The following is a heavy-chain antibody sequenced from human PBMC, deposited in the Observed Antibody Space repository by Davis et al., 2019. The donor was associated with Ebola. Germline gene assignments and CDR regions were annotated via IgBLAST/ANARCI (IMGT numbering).Heavy chain of an antibody. Sequence: ASVKVSCKASGYTFTGYYIHWVRQAPGQGLEWMGWINPNNGDTKLAQRFQGRVTMTRDTSIGTAYMELSRLRSDDTAVFLCARASPPVYNVWSRNPHYHYFTMDVWGQGTTVTVSS. CDR3: ARASPPVYNVWSRNPHYHYFTMDV. CDR2: INPNNGDT. CDR1: GYTFTGYY. J-gene: IGHJ6*02. D-gene: IGHD2-8*01. V-gene: IGHV1-2*02.